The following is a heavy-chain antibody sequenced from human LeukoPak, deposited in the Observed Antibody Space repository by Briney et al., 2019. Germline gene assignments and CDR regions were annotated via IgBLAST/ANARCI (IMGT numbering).Heavy chain of an antibody. V-gene: IGHV4-39*07. CDR2: IYYSGST. Sequence: SETLSLTCTVSGGSISSSSYYWGWIRQPPGKGLEWIGSIYYSGSTYYNPSLKGRVTISVDTSKNQFSLKLSSVTAADTAVYYCARDEVAAAGTPSFDYWGQGTLVTVSS. CDR3: ARDEVAAAGTPSFDY. D-gene: IGHD6-13*01. CDR1: GGSISSSSYY. J-gene: IGHJ4*02.